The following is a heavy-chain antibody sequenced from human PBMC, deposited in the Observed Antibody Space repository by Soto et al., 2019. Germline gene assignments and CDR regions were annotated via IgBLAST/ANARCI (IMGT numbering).Heavy chain of an antibody. Sequence: PGGSMRLSCAAAGFTFSNYARSWVRQAPGKGLEWVSLVSATAGTTYYTDSVKGRFTISRDNSRNTVYLQMNSLRADDTAVYYCAKDRLAGGFDYWGQGTLVTVSS. V-gene: IGHV3-23*01. CDR3: AKDRLAGGFDY. J-gene: IGHJ4*02. CDR2: VSATAGTT. CDR1: GFTFSNYA. D-gene: IGHD3-16*01.